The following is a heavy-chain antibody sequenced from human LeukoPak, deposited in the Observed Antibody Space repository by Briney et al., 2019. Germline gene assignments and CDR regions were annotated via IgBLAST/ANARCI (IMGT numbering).Heavy chain of an antibody. CDR1: GYTLTELS. CDR3: ATDRTGTKKYVAFDI. V-gene: IGHV1-24*01. CDR2: FDPEDGET. Sequence: ASVEVSCKVSGYTLTELSMHWVRQAPGKGLEWMGGFDPEDGETIYAQKFQGRVTMTEDTSTDTAYMELSSLRSEDTAVYYCATDRTGTKKYVAFDIWGQGTMVTVSS. D-gene: IGHD1-7*01. J-gene: IGHJ3*02.